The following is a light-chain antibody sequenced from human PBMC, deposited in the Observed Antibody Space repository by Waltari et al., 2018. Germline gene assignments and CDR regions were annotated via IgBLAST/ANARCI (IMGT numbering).Light chain of an antibody. CDR2: DTS. V-gene: IGKV3-11*01. CDR1: QSVTNY. Sequence: DIVLTQSPAILSLSPGERASLPCRASQSVTNYLAWYQQKPSQAPRLHIYDTSNSATGIPARFSGSGFGTDFTLTISSREPEDFAVYYCQQRRNWPLTFGGGTKVEIK. J-gene: IGKJ4*01. CDR3: QQRRNWPLT.